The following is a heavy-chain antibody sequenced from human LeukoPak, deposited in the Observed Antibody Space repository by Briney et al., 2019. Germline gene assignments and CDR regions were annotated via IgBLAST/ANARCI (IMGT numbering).Heavy chain of an antibody. Sequence: SGPTLVNPTQTLTLTCTFSGFSLSTSGMCVSWIRQPPGKALEWLALIDWDDDKYYSTSLKTRLTISKDTSKTQVVLTMTNMDPVDTATYYCARIHDYYDSSGYLSRAFDIWGQGTMVTVSS. CDR3: ARIHDYYDSSGYLSRAFDI. V-gene: IGHV2-70*01. D-gene: IGHD3-22*01. CDR1: GFSLSTSGMC. J-gene: IGHJ3*02. CDR2: IDWDDDK.